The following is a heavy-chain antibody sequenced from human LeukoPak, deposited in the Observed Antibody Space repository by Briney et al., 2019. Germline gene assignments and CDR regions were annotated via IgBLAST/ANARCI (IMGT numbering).Heavy chain of an antibody. V-gene: IGHV3-30-3*01. D-gene: IGHD6-13*01. CDR2: ISVDGSNK. CDR1: GFTFTNYA. J-gene: IGHJ4*02. CDR3: ARDPRTSSTSRNYFES. Sequence: GGSLRLSCAASGFTFTNYAMHWVRQAPGKGLEWVAVISVDGSNKFYAGSVRGRCTISRDNCKNTMSLQMDSLRGEDTAVYYCARDPRTSSTSRNYFESWGQGTLVTVSS.